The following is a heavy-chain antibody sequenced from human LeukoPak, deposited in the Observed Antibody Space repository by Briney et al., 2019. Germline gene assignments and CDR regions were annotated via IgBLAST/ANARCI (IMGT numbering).Heavy chain of an antibody. CDR2: IKQDGSDK. D-gene: IGHD2-2*01. CDR3: ARDCSSTGFFDL. J-gene: IGHJ3*01. V-gene: IGHV3-7*01. Sequence: GGSLRLSCVASGFTFSSNWMNWVRQVPGKGLEWVGNIKQDGSDKNYVDSVKGRFTISRDNAKNLMYLQMNSLRAKDTAVYYCARDCSSTGFFDLWGQGTTVTVS. CDR1: GFTFSSNW.